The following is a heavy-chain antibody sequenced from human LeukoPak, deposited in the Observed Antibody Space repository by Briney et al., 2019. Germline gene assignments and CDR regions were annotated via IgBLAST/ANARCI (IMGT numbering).Heavy chain of an antibody. CDR1: GGSISSYY. J-gene: IGHJ4*02. V-gene: IGHV4-59*12. Sequence: KPSETLSLTCTVSGGSISSYYWSWIRQPPGKGLEWIGYIYYSGSTNCNPSLKSRVTISVDTSKNQFSLKLSSVTAADTAVYYCARANGGYSYATDYWGQGTLVTVSS. CDR3: ARANGGYSYATDY. D-gene: IGHD5-18*01. CDR2: IYYSGST.